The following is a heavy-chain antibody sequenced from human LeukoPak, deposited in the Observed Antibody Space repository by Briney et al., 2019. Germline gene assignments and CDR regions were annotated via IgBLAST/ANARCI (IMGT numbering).Heavy chain of an antibody. V-gene: IGHV1-69*05. CDR1: GGTFSSYA. Sequence: ASVKVSCKASGGTFSSYAISWVRQAPEQGLEWMGGIIPIFGTANYAQKFQGRVTITTDESTSTAYMELSGLRSEDTAVYYCARDSPTGTPWYFDLWGRGTLVTVSS. D-gene: IGHD1-1*01. CDR3: ARDSPTGTPWYFDL. CDR2: IIPIFGTA. J-gene: IGHJ2*01.